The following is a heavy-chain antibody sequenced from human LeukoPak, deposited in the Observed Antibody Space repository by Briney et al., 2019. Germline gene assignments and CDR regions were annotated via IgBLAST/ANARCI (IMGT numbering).Heavy chain of an antibody. J-gene: IGHJ5*02. Sequence: GASVKVSCKASGYTFTGYYMHWVRQAPGQGREWMGWNNPNSGGTNYAQKFQGRVTMTRDTSISTAYMELSRLRSDDTAVYYCASVNSIIGVVNWFDPWGQGTLVTVSS. CDR1: GYTFTGYY. CDR3: ASVNSIIGVVNWFDP. CDR2: NNPNSGGT. V-gene: IGHV1-2*02. D-gene: IGHD3-3*01.